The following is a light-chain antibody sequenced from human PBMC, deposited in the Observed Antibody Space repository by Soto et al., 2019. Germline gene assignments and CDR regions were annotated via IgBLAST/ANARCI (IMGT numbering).Light chain of an antibody. Sequence: DIQMTQSPSPLSASVGDRIIITCRASQTIARYINWFQQKSGQPPKLLVYAASTLRHGVPSRFSASGSGSDFTLTSISLQPEDLATYYCQQSYNAPFNFGPGTKVDIK. CDR2: AAS. CDR1: QTIARY. J-gene: IGKJ3*01. V-gene: IGKV1-39*01. CDR3: QQSYNAPFN.